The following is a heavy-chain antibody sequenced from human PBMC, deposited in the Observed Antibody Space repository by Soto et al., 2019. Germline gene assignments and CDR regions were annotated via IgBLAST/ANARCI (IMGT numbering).Heavy chain of an antibody. Sequence: QVQLQESGSGLVKPSQTLSLTCTVSGDSISSGDHYWSWIRQPPGKGLEWIGYIYYSGTTYSRPSLQSRVTISVDTSKNQFSLKLNSVTAADTAVYYCARGAYSDSSSYFDYWGQGTLVPVSS. CDR1: GDSISSGDHY. J-gene: IGHJ4*02. D-gene: IGHD6-6*01. CDR2: IYYSGTT. CDR3: ARGAYSDSSSYFDY. V-gene: IGHV4-30-4*01.